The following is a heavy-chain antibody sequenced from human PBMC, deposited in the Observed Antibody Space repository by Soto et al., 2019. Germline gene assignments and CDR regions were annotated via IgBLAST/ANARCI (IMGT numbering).Heavy chain of an antibody. CDR2: ISRSGDNI. Sequence: EVQLLESGGGLVQPGGSLRLSCAASGFTFSLCAMSWVRQAPGKGLEWVSAISRSGDNIYYAGSVKGRFTISRDNSRNTLYLQMNSLRAEGPAVYYCARREYYDTTGYFDYWGQGTLVTVS. CDR3: ARREYYDTTGYFDY. J-gene: IGHJ4*02. V-gene: IGHV3-23*01. CDR1: GFTFSLCA. D-gene: IGHD3-22*01.